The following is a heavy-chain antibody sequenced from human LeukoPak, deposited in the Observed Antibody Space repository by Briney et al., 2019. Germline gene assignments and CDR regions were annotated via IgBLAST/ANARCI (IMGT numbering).Heavy chain of an antibody. Sequence: GRSLRLSCAASGFTFSGYAIHWVRQAPGKGLEWVAFISYDGSIKYYADSVKGRCTISRDNSKNTPNLQINSLRAEDTAVYYCARDLSEKYSIDYWGQGTLVTVSS. D-gene: IGHD2-15*01. J-gene: IGHJ4*02. CDR1: GFTFSGYA. CDR3: ARDLSEKYSIDY. CDR2: ISYDGSIK. V-gene: IGHV3-30-3*01.